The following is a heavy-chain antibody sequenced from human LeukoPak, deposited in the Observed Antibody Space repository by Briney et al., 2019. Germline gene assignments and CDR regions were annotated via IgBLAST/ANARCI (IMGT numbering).Heavy chain of an antibody. D-gene: IGHD3-10*01. J-gene: IGHJ5*02. CDR1: GGSISSYY. Sequence: SETLSLTCTVSGGSISSYYWSWIRQPPGKGLEWIGYIYYSGSTNYNPSLKSRVTISVDTSKNQFSLKLSSVTAADTAVYYCARGWSVWFGEYGWFDPWGQGTLVTVSS. CDR3: ARGWSVWFGEYGWFDP. CDR2: IYYSGST. V-gene: IGHV4-59*01.